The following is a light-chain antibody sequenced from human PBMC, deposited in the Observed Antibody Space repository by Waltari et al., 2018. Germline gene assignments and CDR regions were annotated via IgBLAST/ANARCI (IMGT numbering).Light chain of an antibody. Sequence: QSVLTQPPSASGTPGPRVPISCSGTNSNLGSTTVNWYQQLPGTAPKLLIYRNNHRPSGVPDRFSGSKSGTSASLAISGLQPEDEADYYCSTWDGSLKGLLFGGGTKLTVL. CDR3: STWDGSLKGLL. CDR2: RNN. J-gene: IGLJ3*02. V-gene: IGLV1-44*01. CDR1: NSNLGSTT.